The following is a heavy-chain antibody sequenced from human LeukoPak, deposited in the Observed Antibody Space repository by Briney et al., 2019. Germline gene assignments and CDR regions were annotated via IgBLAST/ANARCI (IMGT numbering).Heavy chain of an antibody. D-gene: IGHD6-19*01. V-gene: IGHV3-33*06. Sequence: GGSLRLSCAASGFTFSSYGMHWVRQAPGKGLEWVAVIWYDGSNKYYADSVKGRFTISGDNSKNTLYLQMNSLRAEDTAVYYCAKDLHFLSSGWYVFDYWGQGTLVTVSS. CDR1: GFTFSSYG. CDR3: AKDLHFLSSGWYVFDY. CDR2: IWYDGSNK. J-gene: IGHJ4*02.